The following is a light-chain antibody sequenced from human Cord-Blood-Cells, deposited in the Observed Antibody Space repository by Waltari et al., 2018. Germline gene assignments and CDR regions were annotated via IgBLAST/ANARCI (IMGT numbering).Light chain of an antibody. CDR1: QSISSY. CDR2: AAS. CDR3: QQSYSTPQT. Sequence: DIQMTQSPSSLSASVGDRVTIPCRASQSISSYLNWYQQKPGKAPQLLIYAASSLQSGVPSRFSGSGSGTEFTLTISSLQPEDFATYYCQQSYSTPQTFGQGTKLEIK. J-gene: IGKJ2*01. V-gene: IGKV1-39*01.